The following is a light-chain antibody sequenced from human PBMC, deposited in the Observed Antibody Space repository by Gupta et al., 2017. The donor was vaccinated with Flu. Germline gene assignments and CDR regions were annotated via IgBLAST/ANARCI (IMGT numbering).Light chain of an antibody. Sequence: DIVLTQSPGTLSLSPGKRATLSCRASQSVTRYSLAWYQQKPGQPPRLLISGADNRATGIPDRFSGSGSETDFTLTISRLEPEDFAVYYCQQYGSSPPTFGQGTXVEVK. CDR2: GAD. CDR1: QSVTRYS. V-gene: IGKV3-20*01. J-gene: IGKJ1*01. CDR3: QQYGSSPPT.